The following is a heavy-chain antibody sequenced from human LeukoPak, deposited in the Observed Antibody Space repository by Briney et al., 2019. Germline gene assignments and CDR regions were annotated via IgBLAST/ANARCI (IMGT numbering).Heavy chain of an antibody. J-gene: IGHJ4*02. V-gene: IGHV3-33*06. CDR2: IWYDGSNK. Sequence: PGGSLRLSCAASGFTFSSYGIQWVRQAPGKGLEWVAVIWYDGSNKYYADSVKDRFTISRDNSKNTLYLQMNSLRAEDTALYYCTKDMYSGSNYFFDSWGQGTLVTVSS. CDR1: GFTFSSYG. D-gene: IGHD6-25*01. CDR3: TKDMYSGSNYFFDS.